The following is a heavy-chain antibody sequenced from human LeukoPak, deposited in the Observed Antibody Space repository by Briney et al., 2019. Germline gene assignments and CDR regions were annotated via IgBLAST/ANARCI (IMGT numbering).Heavy chain of an antibody. Sequence: TSETLSLTCAVSGFSINSGYYWVWIRQPPGKGLEWIGNVYHSGSTYYNPSLKSRVTISVDTSKNQFSLKLSSVTAADTAVYYCARPGSGYYYFDYWGQGTLVTVSS. J-gene: IGHJ4*02. CDR3: ARPGSGYYYFDY. D-gene: IGHD3-22*01. CDR2: VYHSGST. V-gene: IGHV4-38-2*01. CDR1: GFSINSGYY.